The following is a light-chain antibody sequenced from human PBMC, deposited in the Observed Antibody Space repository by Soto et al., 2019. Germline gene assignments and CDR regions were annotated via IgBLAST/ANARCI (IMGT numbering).Light chain of an antibody. CDR2: LGS. Sequence: DIVMTQSPLSLPVTPGEPASISCRSSQSLLHSNGNNYLDWYLQKPGQSPQLLIYLGSTRDSGVPDRFSASGSDTHFTLKITRVEAEDFGIYYCMQARQTPFTFGQGTKLEVK. CDR1: QSLLHSNGNNY. J-gene: IGKJ2*01. CDR3: MQARQTPFT. V-gene: IGKV2-28*01.